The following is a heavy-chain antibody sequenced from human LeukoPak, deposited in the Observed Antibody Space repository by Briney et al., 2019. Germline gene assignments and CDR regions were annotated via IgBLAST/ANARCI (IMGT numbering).Heavy chain of an antibody. V-gene: IGHV3-30*03. CDR3: ARDSGGPWGSYFDY. CDR1: GLTFSDYG. Sequence: GRSLRPSCVVSGLTFSDYGFHWVRQAPGKGLEWVAVISADGSFKNHADSVKGRFTISRHNSKNTLYLQMNSLRAEDTAVYYCARDSGGPWGSYFDYWGQGTLVTVSS. D-gene: IGHD3-16*01. CDR2: ISADGSFK. J-gene: IGHJ4*02.